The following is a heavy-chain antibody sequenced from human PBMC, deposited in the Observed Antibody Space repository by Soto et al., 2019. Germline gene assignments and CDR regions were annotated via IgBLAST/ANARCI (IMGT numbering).Heavy chain of an antibody. CDR2: INAGNGNT. V-gene: IGHV1-3*01. D-gene: IGHD2-15*01. CDR3: ARTRRNIVVVVAAAYFDY. J-gene: IGHJ4*02. Sequence: QVQLVQSGAEVKKPGASVKVSCKASGYTFTSYAMHWVRQAPGQRLEWMGWINAGNGNTKYSQKFQGRVTITRDTSARTAYMELSSLRSEDTAVYYCARTRRNIVVVVAAAYFDYWGQGTLVTVSS. CDR1: GYTFTSYA.